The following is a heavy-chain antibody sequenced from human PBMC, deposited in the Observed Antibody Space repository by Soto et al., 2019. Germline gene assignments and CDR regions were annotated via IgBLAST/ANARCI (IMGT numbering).Heavy chain of an antibody. CDR2: ISSSSSYI. Sequence: GGSLRLSCAVSGLTVSRTQMSWVRQAPGKGLQWVSSISSSSSYIYYADSVKGRFTISRDNAKNSLYLQMNSLRAEDTAVYYCARDVYPTQIDYWGQGTLVTVSS. CDR1: GLTVSRTQ. CDR3: ARDVYPTQIDY. D-gene: IGHD1-1*01. J-gene: IGHJ4*02. V-gene: IGHV3-21*01.